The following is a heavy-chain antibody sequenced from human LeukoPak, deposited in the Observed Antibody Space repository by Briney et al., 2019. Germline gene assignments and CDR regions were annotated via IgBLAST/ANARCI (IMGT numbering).Heavy chain of an antibody. CDR2: MNPNSGNT. D-gene: IGHD6-19*01. CDR3: ARAVAGTFDY. Sequence: GASVKVSCKASGYTFINYDINWVRQATGQGLEWMGWMNPNSGNTGYAQKFQGRVTMTRNTSISTAYMELSSLRSEDAAVYYCARAVAGTFDYWGQGTLVTVSS. V-gene: IGHV1-8*02. CDR1: GYTFINYD. J-gene: IGHJ4*02.